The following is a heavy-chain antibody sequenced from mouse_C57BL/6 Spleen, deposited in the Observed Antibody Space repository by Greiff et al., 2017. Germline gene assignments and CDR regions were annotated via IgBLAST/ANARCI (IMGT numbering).Heavy chain of an antibody. D-gene: IGHD1-1*01. CDR1: GYTFTGYW. Sequence: QVQLQQSGAELMKPGASVKLSCKATGYTFTGYWIEWVKQRPGHGLEWIGEILPGSGSTNYNEKFKGKATFTADTSSNTAYMQLSSLTTEDSAIYYCARYPYYYGSSDWYFDVWGTGTTVTVSS. V-gene: IGHV1-9*01. CDR2: ILPGSGST. CDR3: ARYPYYYGSSDWYFDV. J-gene: IGHJ1*03.